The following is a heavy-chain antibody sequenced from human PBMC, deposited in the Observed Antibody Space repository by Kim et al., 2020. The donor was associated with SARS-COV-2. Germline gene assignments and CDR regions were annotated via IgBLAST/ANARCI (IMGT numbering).Heavy chain of an antibody. CDR2: ISYDGSNK. CDR3: AKDWATFGELFPTHY. CDR1: GFTFSSYG. J-gene: IGHJ4*01. D-gene: IGHD3-10*01. V-gene: IGHV3-30*18. Sequence: GGSLRLSCAASGFTFSSYGMHWVRQAPGKGLEWVAVISYDGSNKYYADSVKGRFTISRDNSKNTLYLQMNSLRAEDTAVYYCAKDWATFGELFPTHYWD.